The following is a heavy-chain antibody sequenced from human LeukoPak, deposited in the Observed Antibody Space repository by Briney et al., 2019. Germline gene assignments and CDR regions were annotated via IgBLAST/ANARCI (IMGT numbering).Heavy chain of an antibody. CDR2: ISGSGGST. CDR1: GFTFSSYA. D-gene: IGHD2-2*02. V-gene: IGHV3-23*01. CDR3: AKDLCSSTSCYTANWFDP. J-gene: IGHJ5*02. Sequence: GGSLRLSCAASGFTFSSYAMSWVRQAPGKGLEWVSAISGSGGSTYHADSVKGRFTISRDNSKNTLYLQMNSLRAEDTAVYYCAKDLCSSTSCYTANWFDPWGQGTLVTVSS.